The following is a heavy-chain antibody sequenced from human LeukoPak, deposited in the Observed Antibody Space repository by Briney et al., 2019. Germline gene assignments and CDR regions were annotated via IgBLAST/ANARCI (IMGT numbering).Heavy chain of an antibody. V-gene: IGHV4-30-4*01. CDR1: GGSISTGDYY. CDR2: IYYSGST. CDR3: ARATYQVVSRWFDP. D-gene: IGHD2-2*01. Sequence: SETLSLTCAVSGGSISTGDYYWSWIRQPPGRGLEWIGYIYYSGSTYYNPSPKSRVTLSVDTSKNQFSLNLSSVTAADTAVYYCARATYQVVSRWFDPWGQGTLVTVSS. J-gene: IGHJ5*02.